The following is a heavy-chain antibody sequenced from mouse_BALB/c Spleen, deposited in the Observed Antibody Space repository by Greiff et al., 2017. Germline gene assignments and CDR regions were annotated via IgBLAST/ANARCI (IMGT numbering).Heavy chain of an antibody. J-gene: IGHJ2*01. CDR2: ISTYYGDA. V-gene: IGHV1S137*01. CDR3: ARWEGYGYYFDY. Sequence: VQLQQSGAELVRPGVSVKISCKGSGYTFTDYAMHWVKQSHAKSLEWIGVISTYYGDASYNQKFKGKATMTVDKSSSTAYMELARLTSEDSAIYYCARWEGYGYYFDYWGQGTTLTVSS. D-gene: IGHD1-2*01. CDR1: GYTFTDYA.